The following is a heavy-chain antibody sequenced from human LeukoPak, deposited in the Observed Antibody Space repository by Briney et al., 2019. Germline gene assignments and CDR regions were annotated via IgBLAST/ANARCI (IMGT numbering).Heavy chain of an antibody. D-gene: IGHD5-18*01. CDR3: ATNTAMANDAFDI. CDR2: IYHSGST. Sequence: SQTLSLTCAVSGGSISSGGYSWRWIRQPPGKGLEWIGYIYHSGSTYYNPSLKSRVTISVDRSKNQFSLKLSSVTAADTAVYYCATNTAMANDAFDIWGQGTMVTVSS. V-gene: IGHV4-30-2*01. CDR1: GGSISSGGYS. J-gene: IGHJ3*02.